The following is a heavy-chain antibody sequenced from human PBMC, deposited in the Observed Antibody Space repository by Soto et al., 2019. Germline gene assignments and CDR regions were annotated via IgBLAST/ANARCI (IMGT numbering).Heavy chain of an antibody. J-gene: IGHJ6*02. CDR2: IKSKTDGGTT. Sequence: GGSLRLSCAASGFTFSNAWMNWVRQAPGKGLEWVGRIKSKTDGGTTDYAAPVKGRFTISRDDSKNTLYLQMNSLKTEDTAVYYCTTVTREHSNYFYPDGRYGMDVWGQGTTVTVSS. CDR1: GFTFSNAW. V-gene: IGHV3-15*07. CDR3: TTVTREHSNYFYPDGRYGMDV. D-gene: IGHD4-4*01.